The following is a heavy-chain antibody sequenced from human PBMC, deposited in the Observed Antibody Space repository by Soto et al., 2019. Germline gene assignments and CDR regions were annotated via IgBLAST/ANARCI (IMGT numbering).Heavy chain of an antibody. CDR3: ARDPDYSSSPGWFDP. CDR2: ISYDGSNK. Sequence: SCAASGFTFSSYGMHWVRQAPGKGLEWVAVISYDGSNKYYADSVKGRFTISRDNAKNSLYLQMNSLRAEDTAVYYCARDPDYSSSPGWFDPWGQGTLVTVSS. D-gene: IGHD6-6*01. J-gene: IGHJ5*02. V-gene: IGHV3-30*03. CDR1: GFTFSSYG.